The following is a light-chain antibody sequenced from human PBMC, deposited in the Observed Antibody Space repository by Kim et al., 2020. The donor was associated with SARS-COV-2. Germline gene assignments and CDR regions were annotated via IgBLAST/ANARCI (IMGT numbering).Light chain of an antibody. Sequence: APGKTATLTCGGDNIGRISVHWYRQRPGQAPVLVMFYDSDRPSGIPERISGSNSGNTATLTISRVEAGDEADDYCQVWDKSSAHWVFGRGTQLTVL. CDR2: YDS. V-gene: IGLV3-21*01. J-gene: IGLJ3*02. CDR1: NIGRIS. CDR3: QVWDKSSAHWV.